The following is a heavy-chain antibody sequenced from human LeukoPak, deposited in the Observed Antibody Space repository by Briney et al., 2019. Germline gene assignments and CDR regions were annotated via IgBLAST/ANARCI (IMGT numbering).Heavy chain of an antibody. V-gene: IGHV3-21*01. CDR3: ASTTSASWYIGYYFDY. CDR2: ISSSSSYI. J-gene: IGHJ4*02. Sequence: GGSLRLSCAASGFTFSSYSMNWVRQAPGKGLEWVSSISSSSSYIYYADSVKGRFTISRDNAKNSLNLQINSLRVEDTAVYYCASTTSASWYIGYYFDYWGQGTLVTVSS. CDR1: GFTFSSYS. D-gene: IGHD6-13*01.